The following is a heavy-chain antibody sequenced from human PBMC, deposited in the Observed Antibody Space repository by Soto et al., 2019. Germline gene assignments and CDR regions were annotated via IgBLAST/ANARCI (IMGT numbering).Heavy chain of an antibody. Sequence: SLRLACAASGFTFSISWMNWVRQVPGKGPEWVAGIKKEGREEYYVDFVKDRFTISRDNDENSPYLQMNGVIGKETGGTDCARDRGYSCFDYWGLGTLVTVSS. D-gene: IGHD5-18*01. J-gene: IGHJ4*02. V-gene: IGHV3-7*01. CDR1: GFTFSISW. CDR3: ARDRGYSCFDY. CDR2: IKKEGREE.